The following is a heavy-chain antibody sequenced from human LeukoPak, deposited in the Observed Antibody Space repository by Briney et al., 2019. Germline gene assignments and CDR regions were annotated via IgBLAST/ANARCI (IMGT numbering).Heavy chain of an antibody. CDR3: ARGPAYCGGDCFDWNWFDP. J-gene: IGHJ5*02. D-gene: IGHD2-21*02. CDR1: GFTFSSYS. Sequence: GGSLRLSCAASGFTFSSYSMNWVRQAPGKGLEWVSSINSSSSYIYYADSVKGRFTISRDNAKNSLYLQMNSLRAEDTAVYYCARGPAYCGGDCFDWNWFDPWGQGTLVTVSS. CDR2: INSSSSYI. V-gene: IGHV3-21*01.